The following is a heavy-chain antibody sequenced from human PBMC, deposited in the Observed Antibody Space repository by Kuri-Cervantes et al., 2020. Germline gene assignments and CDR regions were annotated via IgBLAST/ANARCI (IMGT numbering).Heavy chain of an antibody. CDR2: IQYDGKNK. CDR3: ARGPGSRYYYYYIDV. CDR1: GFTFSSYG. D-gene: IGHD1-14*01. J-gene: IGHJ6*03. V-gene: IGHV3-30*02. Sequence: GESLKISCAASGFTFSSYGMHWVRQAPGKGLEWVAFIQYDGKNKFYGDSVKGRFTISRDNSRNTLYLQMNSLRSEDTAVYYCARGPGSRYYYYYIDVWGKGTTVTVSS.